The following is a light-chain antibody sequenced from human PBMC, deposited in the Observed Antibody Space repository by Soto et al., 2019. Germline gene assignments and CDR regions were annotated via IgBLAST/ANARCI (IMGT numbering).Light chain of an antibody. CDR1: QTISDN. V-gene: IGKV3-15*01. CDR2: AAS. CDR3: QQYHNWPPYT. Sequence: EIVMTQSPATLSVSPGERATLSCRASQTISDNLAWYQQRPGQSPRLLIYAASSRATGIPARFSGSGSGTEFSLTINSLQSEDFAVYYCQQYHNWPPYTFGQWTKLEIK. J-gene: IGKJ2*01.